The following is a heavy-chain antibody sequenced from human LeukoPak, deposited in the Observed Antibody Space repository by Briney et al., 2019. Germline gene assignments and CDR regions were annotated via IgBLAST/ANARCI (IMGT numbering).Heavy chain of an antibody. Sequence: SETLSLTCTVSGGSISSYYWSWLRQPPGKGLEWIGYIYYSGSTNYNPSLKSRVTISVDTSKNQLSLKLSSVTAADTAVYYCARGGDSSGYYYPVFDYWGQGTLVTVSS. CDR2: IYYSGST. V-gene: IGHV4-59*01. J-gene: IGHJ4*02. D-gene: IGHD3-22*01. CDR3: ARGGDSSGYYYPVFDY. CDR1: GGSISSYY.